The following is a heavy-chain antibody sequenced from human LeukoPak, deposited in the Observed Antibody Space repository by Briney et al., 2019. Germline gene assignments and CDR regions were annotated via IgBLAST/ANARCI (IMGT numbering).Heavy chain of an antibody. V-gene: IGHV3-23*01. CDR3: AKPVMPDIAAAGTDFYYYYGMDV. Sequence: GGSLRLSCAASGFTFSSYAMSWVRQAPGKGLEWVSAISGSGGSTYYADSVKGRFTISRDNSKNTLYLQMNSLRAEDTAVYYCAKPVMPDIAAAGTDFYYYYGMDVWGQGTTVTVSS. CDR2: ISGSGGST. CDR1: GFTFSSYA. J-gene: IGHJ6*02. D-gene: IGHD6-13*01.